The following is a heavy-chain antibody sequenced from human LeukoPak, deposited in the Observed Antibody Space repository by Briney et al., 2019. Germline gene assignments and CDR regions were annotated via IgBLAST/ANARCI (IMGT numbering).Heavy chain of an antibody. CDR1: GGSISSGGYY. CDR3: ARMERYYYDSSGYYYYYFDY. Sequence: SETLSLTCTVSGGSISSGGYYWSWIRQHPGKDLEWIGYIYYSGSTYYNPSLKSRVTISVDTSKNQFSLKLSSVTAADTAVYYCARMERYYYDSSGYYYYYFDYWGQGTLVTVSS. J-gene: IGHJ4*02. CDR2: IYYSGST. D-gene: IGHD3-22*01. V-gene: IGHV4-31*03.